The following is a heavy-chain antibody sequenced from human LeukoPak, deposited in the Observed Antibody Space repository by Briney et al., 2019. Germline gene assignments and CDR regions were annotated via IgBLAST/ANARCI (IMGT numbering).Heavy chain of an antibody. CDR2: ISGSGGST. CDR1: GFTFSSYA. Sequence: PGGSLRLSCAASGFTFSSYAMSWVRQAPRKGLEWVTAISGSGGSTYYADSVKGRFTISRDNAKNTLYLQMNSLRADDTAVYYCVRDMGYYDKVWGQGTLVTVSS. V-gene: IGHV3-23*01. CDR3: VRDMGYYDKV. J-gene: IGHJ4*02. D-gene: IGHD3-22*01.